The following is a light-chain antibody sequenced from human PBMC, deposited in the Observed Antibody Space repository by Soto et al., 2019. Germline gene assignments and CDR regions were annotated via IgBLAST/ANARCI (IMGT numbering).Light chain of an antibody. CDR1: QSISSW. CDR2: KAS. CDR3: QQYSDNWT. V-gene: IGKV1-5*03. Sequence: DIQMTQSPSTLSASVGDRVTITCRASQSISSWLAWYQQKPGTAPKLLTYKASTLQSGVPSRFSGSGSGTEFTLTISSLQPDDFATYYCQQYSDNWTFGQGTKVEIK. J-gene: IGKJ1*01.